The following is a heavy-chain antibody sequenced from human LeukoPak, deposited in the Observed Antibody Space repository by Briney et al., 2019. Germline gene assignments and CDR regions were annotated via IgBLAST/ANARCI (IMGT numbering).Heavy chain of an antibody. CDR1: GFTFGDYG. Sequence: PGGSLRLSCTTSGFTFGDYGVSWVRQAPGKGLVWVSRKSDGSSTSYADSVKGRFTIARDNAKNTLYLQMNSLRPEDTAVYYCARNDYLEDWGQGTLVTVPS. CDR2: KSDGSST. J-gene: IGHJ1*01. CDR3: ARNDYLED. V-gene: IGHV3-74*01.